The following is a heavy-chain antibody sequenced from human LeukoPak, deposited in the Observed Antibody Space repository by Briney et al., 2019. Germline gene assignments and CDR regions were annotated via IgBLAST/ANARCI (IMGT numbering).Heavy chain of an antibody. CDR1: GFTFSSYW. Sequence: PGGSLRLSCAVSGFTFSSYWMNWVRQAPGKGLEWVASIRQDGGEKSYVDSLKGRFTISRDNTKNSLYLQINSLRAEDTAVYYCARDGTAAGLYFDLWGQGTLVTVSS. J-gene: IGHJ4*01. V-gene: IGHV3-7*01. CDR3: ARDGTAAGLYFDL. CDR2: IRQDGGEK. D-gene: IGHD6-13*01.